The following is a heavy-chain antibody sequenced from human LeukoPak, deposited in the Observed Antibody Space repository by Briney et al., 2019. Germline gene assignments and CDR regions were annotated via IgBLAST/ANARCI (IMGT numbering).Heavy chain of an antibody. CDR1: GFSLSTRGVG. J-gene: IGHJ4*02. V-gene: IGHV2-5*02. Sequence: SXXTLVKPTQTLTLTCTFSGFSLSTRGVGVGWIRQPPGKALEWLSLIYWDDDKRYSPSLKSRLTITKDTSKNQVVLTMTNMDPVDTATYYCAHRPLSGYPFHYWGQGTLATVSS. CDR2: IYWDDDK. CDR3: AHRPLSGYPFHY. D-gene: IGHD3-22*01.